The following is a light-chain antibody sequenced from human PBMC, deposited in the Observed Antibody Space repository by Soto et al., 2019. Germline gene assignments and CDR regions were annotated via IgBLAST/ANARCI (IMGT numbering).Light chain of an antibody. Sequence: IQLTQSPSSLSSSLGDRVTITCRASQGISSYLGWYQQKPGKAPNLLIYDASTLHSGVPSRFSVGVSGTDGTLTISRLQKDDCATYYCQHFNSYSEAFGQGTKVDI. J-gene: IGKJ1*01. CDR3: QHFNSYSEA. CDR1: QGISSY. V-gene: IGKV1-9*01. CDR2: DAS.